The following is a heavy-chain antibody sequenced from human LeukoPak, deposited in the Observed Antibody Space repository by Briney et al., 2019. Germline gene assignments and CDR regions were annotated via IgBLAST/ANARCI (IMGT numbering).Heavy chain of an antibody. D-gene: IGHD5-12*01. CDR1: GLTFSSYW. V-gene: IGHV3-74*01. J-gene: IGHJ4*02. Sequence: GGSLRLSCAGSGLTFSSYWMHWVRQAPGKGLVWVSRIKGDGSSTSYADSVKGRFTISGDNTKNTLYLQMNSLRAEDTAVYYCAGWGDSGYDHSWGQGTLVTVSS. CDR2: IKGDGSST. CDR3: AGWGDSGYDHS.